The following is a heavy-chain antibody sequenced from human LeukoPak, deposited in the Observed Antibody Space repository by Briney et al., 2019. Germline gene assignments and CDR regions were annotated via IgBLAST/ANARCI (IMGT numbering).Heavy chain of an antibody. V-gene: IGHV3-23*01. D-gene: IGHD3-10*01. Sequence: PGGSLRLSCAASGFTFSSYAISWVRQAPGKGLEWVSAISGSGGSTYYADSVKGRFTISRDNSKNTLYLQMNSLRADDTAVYYCAKGGAVSSKSITMVRGTRRYNYYMDVWGKGTTVTISS. CDR3: AKGGAVSSKSITMVRGTRRYNYYMDV. J-gene: IGHJ6*03. CDR1: GFTFSSYA. CDR2: ISGSGGST.